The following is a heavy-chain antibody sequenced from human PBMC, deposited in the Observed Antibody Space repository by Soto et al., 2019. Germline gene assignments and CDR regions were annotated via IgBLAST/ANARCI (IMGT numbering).Heavy chain of an antibody. Sequence: SETLSLTCTVSGGSISSCGYHWSWIRQHPGKGLEWIGYIYYSGSTYYNPSLNSRVTISVDTSKNQFSLKLSSVTAADTAVYYCARDRYDFWSGDYYYGMDVWGQGTTVTVS. CDR1: GGSISSCGYH. CDR2: IYYSGST. J-gene: IGHJ6*02. D-gene: IGHD3-3*01. V-gene: IGHV4-31*03. CDR3: ARDRYDFWSGDYYYGMDV.